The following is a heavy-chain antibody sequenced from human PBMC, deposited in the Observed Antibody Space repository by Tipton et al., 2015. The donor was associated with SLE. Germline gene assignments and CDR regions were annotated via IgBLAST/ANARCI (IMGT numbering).Heavy chain of an antibody. CDR2: T. Sequence: TCYNPSLKSRVTISEDTSKNRVSLKLSSVTTADTAVYYCARDSPGDFDWFDAFDIWGQGTMVTVSS. V-gene: IGHV4-39*07. D-gene: IGHD3-9*01. J-gene: IGHJ3*02. CDR3: ARDSPGDFDWFDAFDI.